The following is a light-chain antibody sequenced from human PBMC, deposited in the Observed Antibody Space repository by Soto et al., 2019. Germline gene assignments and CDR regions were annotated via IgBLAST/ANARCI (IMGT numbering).Light chain of an antibody. V-gene: IGLV1-44*01. CDR2: NNN. J-gene: IGLJ1*01. Sequence: QSALTQPPSASGTPGQRVTISCSGSSSNIGSNTVNWYQQLPGTAPKLLIYNNNQRPSGVPDRFSGSKSGTSASLAISGLQSEDEDDYYCAAWDDSLNGLVFGTGTKLTVL. CDR3: AAWDDSLNGLV. CDR1: SSNIGSNT.